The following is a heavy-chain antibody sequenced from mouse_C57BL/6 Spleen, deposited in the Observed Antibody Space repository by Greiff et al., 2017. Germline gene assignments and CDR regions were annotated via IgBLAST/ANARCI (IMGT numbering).Heavy chain of an antibody. CDR2: ISSGSSTI. J-gene: IGHJ3*01. CDR1: GFTFSDYG. D-gene: IGHD2-5*01. V-gene: IGHV5-17*01. CDR3: ARPPSYYSNYGFAY. Sequence: EVQLQESGGGLVKPGGSLKLSCAASGFTFSDYGMHWVRQAPEKGLEWVAYISSGSSTIYYADTVKGRFTISRDNAKNTLFLQMTSLRSEDTAMYYCARPPSYYSNYGFAYWGQGTLVTVSA.